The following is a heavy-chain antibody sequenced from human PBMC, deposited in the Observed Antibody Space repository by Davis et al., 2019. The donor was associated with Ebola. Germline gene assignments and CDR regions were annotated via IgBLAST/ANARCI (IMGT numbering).Heavy chain of an antibody. Sequence: GESLKISCTASGFTVCSNHMSWVRQAPGKGLEWVSVIYDQSTAYADAVRGRFIISRDKSNNTLYLEMSSLRVDDTAVYYCATTQWLREFDNWGQGTLVTVSA. CDR3: ATTQWLREFDN. J-gene: IGHJ4*02. CDR1: GFTVCSNH. V-gene: IGHV3-53*05. D-gene: IGHD6-19*01. CDR2: IYDQST.